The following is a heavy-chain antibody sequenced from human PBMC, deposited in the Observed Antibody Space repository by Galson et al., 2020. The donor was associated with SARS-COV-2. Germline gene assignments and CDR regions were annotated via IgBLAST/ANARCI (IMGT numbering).Heavy chain of an antibody. CDR3: ARVPNRWFRGLLFGY. J-gene: IGHJ4*02. D-gene: IGHD3-10*01. CDR1: GGSISSYY. Sequence: SETLSLTCTVSGGSISSYYWSWIRQPPGKGLEWIGYIYYSGSTNYNPSLKSRVTISVDTSKNQFSLKLSSVTAADPAVYYWARVPNRWFRGLLFGYWGPGNLGTVLS. V-gene: IGHV4-59*01. CDR2: IYYSGST.